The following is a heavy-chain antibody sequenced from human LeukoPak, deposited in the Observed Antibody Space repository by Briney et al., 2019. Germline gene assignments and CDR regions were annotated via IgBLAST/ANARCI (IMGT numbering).Heavy chain of an antibody. CDR2: IYHSGTT. CDR1: GGSISSGGYS. V-gene: IGHV4-30-2*01. Sequence: PSQTLSLTCAVSGGSISSGGYSWSWIRQPPGKGLEWIGYIYHSGTTYYNPSLKSRVTISVDRSKNQFSLNLSSVTAADTAVYYCARDVGRGYNWNSFDYWGQGTLVTVSS. J-gene: IGHJ4*02. D-gene: IGHD1-7*01. CDR3: ARDVGRGYNWNSFDY.